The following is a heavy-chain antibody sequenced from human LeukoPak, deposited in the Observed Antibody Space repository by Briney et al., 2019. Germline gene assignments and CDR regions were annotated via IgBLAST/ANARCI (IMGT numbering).Heavy chain of an antibody. CDR1: GGSISSYY. V-gene: IGHV4-59*01. CDR3: AREYYDYVWGSYRYHWFDP. D-gene: IGHD3-16*02. Sequence: SETLSLTCTVSGGSISSYYWSWIRQPPGKGLEWIGYIYYSGSTNYNPSLKSRVTISVDTSKNQFSLELSSVTAADTAVYYCAREYYDYVWGSYRYHWFDPWGQGTLVTVSS. CDR2: IYYSGST. J-gene: IGHJ5*02.